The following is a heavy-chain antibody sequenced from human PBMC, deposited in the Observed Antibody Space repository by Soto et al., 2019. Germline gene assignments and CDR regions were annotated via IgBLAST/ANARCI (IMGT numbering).Heavy chain of an antibody. CDR3: ARDEGGYDILTGYYKAHHFDQ. CDR1: GYTFGHFY. CDR2: ISPHNRNA. V-gene: IGHV1-18*01. Sequence: ASVKVSCKASGYTFGHFYITWVRQAPGQGLEWMGAISPHNRNANYAEKFRGRVTMTTDTSTTTAYMELRSLRSDDTAVYYCARDEGGYDILTGYYKAHHFDQWGQGALVTVSS. J-gene: IGHJ4*02. D-gene: IGHD3-9*01.